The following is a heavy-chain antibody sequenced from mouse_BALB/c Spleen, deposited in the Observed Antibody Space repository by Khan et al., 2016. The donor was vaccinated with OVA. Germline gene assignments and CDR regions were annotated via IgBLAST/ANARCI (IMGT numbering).Heavy chain of an antibody. D-gene: IGHD1-1*01. J-gene: IGHJ3*01. Sequence: EVELVESGGGLVQPGGSRKLSCAASGFTFSNFGMHWFRQAPEKGLEWVAYISSGSSTIYYADTVKGRFTISRDNTKNTPFLQMTRLRSEDTAMYYWTRDYYGSSYVAYWGQGTRVTVSA. V-gene: IGHV5-17*02. CDR1: GFTFSNFG. CDR2: ISSGSSTI. CDR3: TRDYYGSSYVAY.